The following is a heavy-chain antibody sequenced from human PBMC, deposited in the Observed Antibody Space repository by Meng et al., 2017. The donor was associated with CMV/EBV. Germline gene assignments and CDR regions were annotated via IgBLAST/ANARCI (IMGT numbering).Heavy chain of an antibody. V-gene: IGHV3-21*01. D-gene: IGHD1-26*01. CDR1: GFTFSSYS. Sequence: EVQLVESGGXLVKPGGFLSLSFXSSGFTFSSYSMNWVRQAPGKGLEWVSSISSSSSYIYYADSVKGRFTISRDNAKNSLYLQMNSLRAEDTAVYYCARVGVGATTFAADYWGQGTPVTVSS. CDR2: ISSSSSYI. J-gene: IGHJ4*02. CDR3: ARVGVGATTFAADY.